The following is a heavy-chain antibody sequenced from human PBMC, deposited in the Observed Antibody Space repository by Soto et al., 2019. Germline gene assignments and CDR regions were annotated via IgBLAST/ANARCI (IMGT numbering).Heavy chain of an antibody. CDR1: GYTFSNYG. Sequence: ASVKVSCKASGYTFSNYGITWVRQAPGQGLEWMGWISTYNGNTHFAQKFQGRVTMTTDTPTTTAYMEQRSPRYDDTAVYYCARGVRYYDSSGYSNYWFDPWGQGTPVTVSS. D-gene: IGHD3-22*01. V-gene: IGHV1-18*01. CDR2: ISTYNGNT. J-gene: IGHJ5*02. CDR3: ARGVRYYDSSGYSNYWFDP.